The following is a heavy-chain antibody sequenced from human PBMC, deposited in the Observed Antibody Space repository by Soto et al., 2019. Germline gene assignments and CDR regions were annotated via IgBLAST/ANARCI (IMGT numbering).Heavy chain of an antibody. V-gene: IGHV1-3*01. CDR2: INAGNGDT. CDR3: ARDPGTGAALRAYHFDY. D-gene: IGHD1-1*01. J-gene: IGHJ4*02. Sequence: QVQLVQSGAEVKKPGASVKVSCKASRYSFTTYALHWVRQAPGQRLEWMGWINAGNGDTKYSEKCQGRVTITRDTSANTAYMELSSLRSEDTSVYYCARDPGTGAALRAYHFDYWGQGTLVTVSS. CDR1: RYSFTTYA.